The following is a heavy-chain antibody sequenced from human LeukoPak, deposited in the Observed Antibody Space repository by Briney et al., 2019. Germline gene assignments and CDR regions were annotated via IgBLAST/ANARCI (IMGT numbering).Heavy chain of an antibody. V-gene: IGHV1-69*06. CDR2: IIPIFGTA. CDR1: GGTFISYA. J-gene: IGHJ5*02. CDR3: ARDRTTGYSSSWYVGWFDP. D-gene: IGHD6-13*01. Sequence: GASVKVSCKASGGTFISYAISWVRQAPGQGLEWMGGIIPIFGTANYAQKFQGRVTITADKSTSTAYMELSSLRSEDTAVYYCARDRTTGYSSSWYVGWFDPWGQGTLVTVSS.